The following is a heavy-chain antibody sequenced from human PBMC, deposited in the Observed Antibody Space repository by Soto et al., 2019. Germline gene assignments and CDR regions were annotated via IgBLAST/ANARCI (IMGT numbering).Heavy chain of an antibody. V-gene: IGHV1-8*01. CDR3: ARGGAEWLVHGYYMDV. CDR1: GYTFTSYD. Sequence: ASVKVSCKASGYTFTSYDINWVRQATGQGLEWMGWMNPNSGNTGYAQKFQGRVTMTRNTSISTAYMELSSLRSEDTAVYYCARGGAEWLVHGYYMDVWGKGTTVTVSS. CDR2: MNPNSGNT. J-gene: IGHJ6*03. D-gene: IGHD6-19*01.